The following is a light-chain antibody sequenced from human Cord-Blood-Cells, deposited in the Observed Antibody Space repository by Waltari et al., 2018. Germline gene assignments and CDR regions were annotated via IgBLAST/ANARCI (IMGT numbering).Light chain of an antibody. J-gene: IGKJ4*01. CDR3: QQSYSTPRT. V-gene: IGKV1-39*01. CDR2: AAS. CDR1: QSISSY. Sequence: DIQMTQSPSSLSASVVDSVTITCRASQSISSYLNWNPQKLGKAPKLLIYAASSLQSGVPSRFSGSGSGTDFTLTISSLQPEDFATYYCQQSYSTPRTFGGGTKVEIK.